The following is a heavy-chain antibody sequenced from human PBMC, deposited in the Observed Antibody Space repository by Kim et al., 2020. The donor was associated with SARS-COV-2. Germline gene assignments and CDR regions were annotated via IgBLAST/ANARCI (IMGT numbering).Heavy chain of an antibody. Sequence: GRSPISRDNSQNTLYLQMNSLRAEDTAVYYCAKVNTITMIVVVPTSFDYWGQGTLVTVSS. CDR3: AKVNTITMIVVVPTSFDY. V-gene: IGHV3-23*01. J-gene: IGHJ4*02. D-gene: IGHD3-22*01.